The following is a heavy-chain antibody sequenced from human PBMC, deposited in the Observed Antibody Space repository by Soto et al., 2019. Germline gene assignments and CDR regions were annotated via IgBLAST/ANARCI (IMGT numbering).Heavy chain of an antibody. D-gene: IGHD2-15*01. V-gene: IGHV1-2*02. CDR2: INPNSGGT. Sequence: ASVKVSCKASGYTFTGYYMHWVRQAPGQGLEWMGWINPNSGGTNYAQKFQGRVTMTRDTSISTAYMELSRLRSDDTAVYYCARVNVVVVAATREYYFDYWGQGTLVTVYS. CDR3: ARVNVVVVAATREYYFDY. J-gene: IGHJ4*02. CDR1: GYTFTGYY.